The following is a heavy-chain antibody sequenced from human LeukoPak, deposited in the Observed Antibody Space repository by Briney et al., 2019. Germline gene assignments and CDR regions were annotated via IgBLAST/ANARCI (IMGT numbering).Heavy chain of an antibody. V-gene: IGHV4-59*01. CDR3: AREVLDWGCFDL. Sequence: SETLSLTCTVSGGSISSYYWSWIRQPPGKGLEWIGYIYYSGSTNYNPSLKSRVTISVDTSKNQFSLKLSSVTAADTAVYYCAREVLDWGCFDLWGRGTLVTVSS. J-gene: IGHJ2*01. D-gene: IGHD3/OR15-3a*01. CDR1: GGSISSYY. CDR2: IYYSGST.